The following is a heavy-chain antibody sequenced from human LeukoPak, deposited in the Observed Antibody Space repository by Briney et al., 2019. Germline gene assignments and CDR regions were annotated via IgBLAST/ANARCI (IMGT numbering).Heavy chain of an antibody. D-gene: IGHD5-18*01. CDR3: AREVYTAIVFDY. Sequence: GSVKVSCKASGYTLTSYAMHWVRQAPGQRLEWMGWINAGNGNTKYSQKFQGRVTITRDTSANTAYMELSSLRSEDTAVYYCAREVYTAIVFDYWGQGTLVTVSS. V-gene: IGHV1-3*01. CDR2: INAGNGNT. CDR1: GYTLTSYA. J-gene: IGHJ4*02.